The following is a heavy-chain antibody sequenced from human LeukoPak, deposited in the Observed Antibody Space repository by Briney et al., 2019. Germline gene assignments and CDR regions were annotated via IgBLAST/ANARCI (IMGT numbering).Heavy chain of an antibody. CDR1: GGSISDYY. D-gene: IGHD5-24*01. CDR3: ARDAEMAIDAFDI. V-gene: IGHV3-11*06. J-gene: IGHJ3*02. Sequence: LSLTCTVSGGSISDYYWSWIRQPPGRGLEWVSSISSSSSYIYYADSVKGRFTISRDNAKNSLYLQMNSLRAEDTAVYYCARDAEMAIDAFDIWGQGTMVTVSS. CDR2: ISSSSSYI.